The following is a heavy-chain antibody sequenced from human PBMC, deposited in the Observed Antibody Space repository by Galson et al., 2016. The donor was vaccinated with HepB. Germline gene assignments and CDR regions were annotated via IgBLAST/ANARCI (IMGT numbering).Heavy chain of an antibody. CDR1: GYTFTSNA. CDR2: INVDNANT. D-gene: IGHD3-22*01. J-gene: IGHJ4*02. Sequence: SVKVSCKASGYTFTSNAIHWVRQAPGQRFEWMGWINVDNANTKYSEKFQGRVTITGDTYASTVYMELTSLRSEDTAVYYCARGVAYDGSLYPGYPGTPFDYWGQGTLVTVSS. V-gene: IGHV1-3*01. CDR3: ARGVAYDGSLYPGYPGTPFDY.